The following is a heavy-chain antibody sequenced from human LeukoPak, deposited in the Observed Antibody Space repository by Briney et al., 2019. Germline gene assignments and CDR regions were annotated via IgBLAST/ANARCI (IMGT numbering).Heavy chain of an antibody. CDR3: TRHGSSYSLDC. CDR2: ISYSGST. D-gene: IGHD6-13*01. J-gene: IGHJ4*02. V-gene: IGHV4-59*08. CDR1: GGSINGNY. Sequence: SETLSLTCTVSGGSINGNYWSWIRQPPGKGLEWIDYISYSGSTNYNPSLKSRVTMSVDTSKNQFSLRLSSVTAADTAVYYCTRHGSSYSLDCWGQGTLVTVSS.